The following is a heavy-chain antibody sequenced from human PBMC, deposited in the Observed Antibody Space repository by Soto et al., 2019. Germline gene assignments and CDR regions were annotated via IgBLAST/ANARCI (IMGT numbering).Heavy chain of an antibody. CDR1: GFTFSSYS. CDR2: ISSSSSYI. V-gene: IGHV3-21*01. Sequence: EVQLVESGGGLVKPGGSLRLSCAASGFTFSSYSMNWVRQAPGKGLEWVSSISSSSSYIYYADSVKGRFTISRDNAKNSLYLQMNSLRAEDTAVYYCARSGGVVVAATPDWYFDLWGRGTLATVSS. CDR3: ARSGGVVVAATPDWYFDL. D-gene: IGHD2-15*01. J-gene: IGHJ2*01.